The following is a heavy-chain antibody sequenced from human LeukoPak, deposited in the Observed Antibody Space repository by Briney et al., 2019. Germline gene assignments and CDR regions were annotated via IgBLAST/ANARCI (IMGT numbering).Heavy chain of an antibody. D-gene: IGHD1-26*01. CDR2: IHHGGST. J-gene: IGHJ3*02. CDR3: ARPYSGSYIDAFDI. CDR1: GYSISSGYY. Sequence: SETLSLTCAVSGYSISSGYYWGWIRQPPGKGLEGIGNIHHGGSTYYNPSLKSRVTISVDTSKNQFSLKLSSVTAADTAVYYCARPYSGSYIDAFDIWGQGTMVTVSS. V-gene: IGHV4-38-2*01.